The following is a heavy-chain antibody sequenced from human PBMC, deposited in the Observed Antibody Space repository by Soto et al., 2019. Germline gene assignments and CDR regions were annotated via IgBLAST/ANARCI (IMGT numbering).Heavy chain of an antibody. Sequence: GGSLRLSCAASGFTFSNAWMNWVRQAPGKGLEWVGRIKSKTDGGTTDYATPVKGRFTISRDDSKNTLYLQMNSLKTEDTAVYYCTTARSWYQPPDAFDIWGQGTMVTVSS. J-gene: IGHJ3*02. D-gene: IGHD6-13*01. CDR2: IKSKTDGGTT. CDR3: TTARSWYQPPDAFDI. V-gene: IGHV3-15*07. CDR1: GFTFSNAW.